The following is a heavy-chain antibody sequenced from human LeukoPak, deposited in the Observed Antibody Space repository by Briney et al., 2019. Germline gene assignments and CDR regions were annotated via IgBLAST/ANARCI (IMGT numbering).Heavy chain of an antibody. CDR1: GGSLSTYY. J-gene: IGHJ3*02. V-gene: IGHV4-59*12. CDR2: IYYNGSA. CDR3: ARGSITVVPAFDI. D-gene: IGHD4-23*01. Sequence: SETLSLTCTVSGGSLSTYYWSWIRQTPGQGLEWIGCIYYNGSANYNPPLRSRGTISVDTSKNQFSLKLTSVTAADTAVYYCARGSITVVPAFDIWGQGTMVTVSS.